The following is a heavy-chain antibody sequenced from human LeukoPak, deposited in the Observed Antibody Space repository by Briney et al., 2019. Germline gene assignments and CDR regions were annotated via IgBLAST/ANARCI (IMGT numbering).Heavy chain of an antibody. D-gene: IGHD4-11*01. CDR3: ARDGIDYSNFDY. CDR2: ISSSSSYI. CDR1: GFTFSSYS. Sequence: GGSLRLSCAASGFTFSSYSMNWVRQAPGKGLEWVSSISSSSSYIYYADSVKGRFTISRDNAKNSLYLQMNSLRAEDTAVYYCARDGIDYSNFDYWGQGTLVTVSS. V-gene: IGHV3-21*01. J-gene: IGHJ4*02.